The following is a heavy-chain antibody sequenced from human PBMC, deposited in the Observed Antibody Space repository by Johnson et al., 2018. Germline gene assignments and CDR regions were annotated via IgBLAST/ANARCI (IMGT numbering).Heavy chain of an antibody. D-gene: IGHD6-13*01. V-gene: IGHV3-30*03. Sequence: QVQLVQSGGGVVQPGGSLRLSCAASGFTFSSYSMNWVRQAPGKGLEWVAVISYDGSNKYYADSVKGRFTITRDNSKNTLYLQMNSLRAEDTAVYYCARGGRAAAVGELVDYYYYMDVWGKGTTVTVSS. CDR2: ISYDGSNK. CDR1: GFTFSSYS. CDR3: ARGGRAAAVGELVDYYYYMDV. J-gene: IGHJ6*03.